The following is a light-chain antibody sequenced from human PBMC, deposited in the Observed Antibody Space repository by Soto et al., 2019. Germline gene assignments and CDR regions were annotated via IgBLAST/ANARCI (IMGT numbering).Light chain of an antibody. Sequence: ETVMTQSPATLSVSPGERATLSCRASQSISSDLAWYQHKPGQAPRLLIYGASTTDTGIPVRFSGSGSGTEFTLTISSLQYEDFAVYYCQQRSNWPSFTFGPGTKVDIK. V-gene: IGKV3-15*01. CDR3: QQRSNWPSFT. CDR1: QSISSD. J-gene: IGKJ3*01. CDR2: GAS.